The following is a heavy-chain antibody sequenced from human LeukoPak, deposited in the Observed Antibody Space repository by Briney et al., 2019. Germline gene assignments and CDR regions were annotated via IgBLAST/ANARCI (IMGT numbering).Heavy chain of an antibody. Sequence: SVKVSCKASGGTFSSYAISWVRQAPGQGLEWMGRIIPILGIANYAQKFQGRVTITADKSTSTAYMELSSLRSEDTAVYYCARHYDNSGYGFFQHWGQGTLVTASS. CDR1: GGTFSSYA. CDR3: ARHYDNSGYGFFQH. D-gene: IGHD3-22*01. V-gene: IGHV1-69*04. J-gene: IGHJ1*01. CDR2: IIPILGIA.